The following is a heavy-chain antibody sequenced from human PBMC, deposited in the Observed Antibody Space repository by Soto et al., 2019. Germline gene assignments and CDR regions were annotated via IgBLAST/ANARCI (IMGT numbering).Heavy chain of an antibody. CDR2: TYYRSKWYN. J-gene: IGHJ4*02. CDR1: GDSVSSNSAA. D-gene: IGHD6-13*01. V-gene: IGHV6-1*01. Sequence: SQTLSCAISGDSVSSNSAAWNWIRQSPSRGLEWLGRTYYRSKWYNDYAVSVKSRITINPDTSKNQFSLQLNSVTPEDTAVYYCARDGAAGTKYYFDYWGQGTPVTVSS. CDR3: ARDGAAGTKYYFDY.